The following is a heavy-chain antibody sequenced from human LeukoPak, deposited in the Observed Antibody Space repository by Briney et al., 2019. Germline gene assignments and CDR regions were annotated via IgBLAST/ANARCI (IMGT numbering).Heavy chain of an antibody. V-gene: IGHV3-48*03. CDR1: GFTFSSYE. Sequence: PGGSLRLSCAASGFTFSSYEMNWVRQAPGKGLEWVSYISSSGSTIYYADSVKGRSTISRDNAKNSLYLQMNSLRAEDTAVYYCARDHRGIYSPFDYWGQGTLVTVSS. J-gene: IGHJ4*02. D-gene: IGHD2-21*01. CDR3: ARDHRGIYSPFDY. CDR2: ISSSGSTI.